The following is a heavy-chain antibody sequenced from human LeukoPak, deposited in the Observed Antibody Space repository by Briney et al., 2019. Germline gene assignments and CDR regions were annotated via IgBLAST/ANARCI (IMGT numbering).Heavy chain of an antibody. D-gene: IGHD2-2*01. V-gene: IGHV1-3*03. CDR1: GYTFTSYA. CDR3: ARDGPPDCSSSSCYPRKFDY. CDR2: INADNGNT. J-gene: IGHJ4*02. Sequence: ASVKVSCKASGYTFTSYAMHWVRQAPGQRLEWMGWINADNGNTKYSQEFQGGVTITRDTSATTAYMELSSLRSEDMAVYYCARDGPPDCSSSSCYPRKFDYWGQGTLVTVSS.